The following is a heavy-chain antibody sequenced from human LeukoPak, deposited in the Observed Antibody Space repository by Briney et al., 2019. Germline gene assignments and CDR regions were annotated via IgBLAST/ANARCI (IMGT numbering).Heavy chain of an antibody. D-gene: IGHD2-15*01. Sequence: PGGSLRLSCAASGFTVSSSYMSWVRQAPGKGLEWVSVFYSGGSTYYGDSVKGRFTTSRANSKTTLYLQMNSLSAEDTAVYYCASRYCSGASCHFAGADPFDYWGQGTLVTVSS. CDR3: ASRYCSGASCHFAGADPFDY. CDR2: FYSGGST. J-gene: IGHJ4*02. CDR1: GFTVSSSY. V-gene: IGHV3-53*01.